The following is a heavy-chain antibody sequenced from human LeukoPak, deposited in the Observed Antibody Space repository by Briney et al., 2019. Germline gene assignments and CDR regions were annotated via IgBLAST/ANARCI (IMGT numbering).Heavy chain of an antibody. CDR3: ARTGTRYYYYMDV. CDR1: GFTFSSYS. D-gene: IGHD3-10*01. J-gene: IGHJ6*03. Sequence: GGSLRLSCAASGFTFSSYSMNWVRQAPGKGLEWVSYISSSSSTIYYADSVKGRFTISRDNAENSLYLQMNSLRAEDTAVYYCARTGTRYYYYMDVWGKGTTVTVSS. V-gene: IGHV3-48*01. CDR2: ISSSSSTI.